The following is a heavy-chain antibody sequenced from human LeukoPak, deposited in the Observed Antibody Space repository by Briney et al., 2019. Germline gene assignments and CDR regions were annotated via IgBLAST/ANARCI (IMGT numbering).Heavy chain of an antibody. CDR3: ARDVSKTFDF. V-gene: IGHV4-59*11. J-gene: IGHJ4*02. CDR1: GVSISGHY. CDR2: IYYRGNT. Sequence: SETLSLTCSVSGVSISGHYWSWIRQPPGKRLEWIGYIYYRGNTYYNPSLISRATISVDTSKNQISLKLTSVTAADTAVYYCARDVSKTFDFWGQGTLVTVSS.